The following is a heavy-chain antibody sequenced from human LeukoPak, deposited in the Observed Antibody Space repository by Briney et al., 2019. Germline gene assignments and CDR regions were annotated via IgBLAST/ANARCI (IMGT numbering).Heavy chain of an antibody. CDR2: ISAYNGNT. J-gene: IGHJ4*02. V-gene: IGHV1-18*01. Sequence: ASVEVSCKASGYTFTSYSISWVRQAPGQGLEWMGWISAYNGNTNYAQKLQGRVTMTTDISTSTAYMELRSLRSDDTAVYYCARYEMATIFNWGQGTLVTVSS. CDR1: GYTFTSYS. D-gene: IGHD5-24*01. CDR3: ARYEMATIFN.